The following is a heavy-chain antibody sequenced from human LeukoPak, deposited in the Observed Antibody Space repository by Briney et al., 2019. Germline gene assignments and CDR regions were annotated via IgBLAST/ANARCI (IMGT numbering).Heavy chain of an antibody. CDR3: ARMLLETRSSYYDFWSGYYSYYYYGMDV. V-gene: IGHV3-33*01. CDR1: GFTFNNYG. Sequence: GRSLRLSCAASGFTFNNYGMHWVRQAPGKGLEWVAVIWYDGSNKYYADSVKGRFTISRDNSKNTLYLQMNSLRAEDTAVYYCARMLLETRSSYYDFWSGYYSYYYYGMDVWGQGTTVTVSS. CDR2: IWYDGSNK. D-gene: IGHD3-3*01. J-gene: IGHJ6*02.